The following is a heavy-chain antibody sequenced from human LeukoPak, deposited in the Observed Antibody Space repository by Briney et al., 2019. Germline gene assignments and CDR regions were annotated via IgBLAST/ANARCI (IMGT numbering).Heavy chain of an antibody. J-gene: IGHJ3*02. Sequence: SETLSLTCTVSGGSISSGGYYWSWIRQHPGKGLEWIGYIYYSGSTYYNPSLKSRVTISVDTSKNQFSLKLSSVTAEDTAVYYCARDSGSYSLLGAFDIWGQGTMVTVSS. CDR3: ARDSGSYSLLGAFDI. V-gene: IGHV4-31*03. CDR1: GGSISSGGYY. D-gene: IGHD1-26*01. CDR2: IYYSGST.